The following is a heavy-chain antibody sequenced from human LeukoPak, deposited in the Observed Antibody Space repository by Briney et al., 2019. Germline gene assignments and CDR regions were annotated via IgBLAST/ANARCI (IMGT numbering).Heavy chain of an antibody. J-gene: IGHJ4*02. V-gene: IGHV4-59*11. Sequence: PSETLSLTCTVSGVSIGSHYWSWIRQSPGKGLEWIGCVYNSGTTVYNPSLTGRVTISVDTSKNQYSLNLRSVTAADAAVYYCARDAYWGQGTLVTVSS. CDR2: VYNSGTT. CDR1: GVSIGSHY. CDR3: ARDAY.